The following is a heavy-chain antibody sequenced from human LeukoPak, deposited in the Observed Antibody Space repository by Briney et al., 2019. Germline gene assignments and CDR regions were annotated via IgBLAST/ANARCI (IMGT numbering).Heavy chain of an antibody. Sequence: GEPLKISCKGSGYSFTSYWIGWVRQTPGKGLEWMGIIYPGDSDTRYSPSFQGQVTISADKSISTAYLQWSSLKASDTAMYYCARLGQWLDGEGYFDYWGQGTLVTVSS. CDR3: ARLGQWLDGEGYFDY. D-gene: IGHD6-19*01. CDR2: IYPGDSDT. V-gene: IGHV5-51*01. J-gene: IGHJ4*02. CDR1: GYSFTSYW.